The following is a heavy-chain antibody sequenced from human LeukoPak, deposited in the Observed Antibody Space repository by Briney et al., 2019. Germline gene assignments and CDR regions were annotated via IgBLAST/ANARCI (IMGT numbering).Heavy chain of an antibody. CDR1: GGSISSYY. CDR2: IYYSGST. J-gene: IGHJ4*02. D-gene: IGHD6-6*01. Sequence: SETLSLTCTVSGGSISSYYWSWIRQPPGKGLEWIGYIYYSGSTNYNPSLKSRVTISVDTSKNQFSLKLSSVTAADTAVYYCARGGPHSSSSGNFDYWGQGTLVTVSS. CDR3: ARGGPHSSSSGNFDY. V-gene: IGHV4-59*01.